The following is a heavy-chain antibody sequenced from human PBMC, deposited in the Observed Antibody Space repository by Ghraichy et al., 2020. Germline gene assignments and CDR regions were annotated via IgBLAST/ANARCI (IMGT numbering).Heavy chain of an antibody. Sequence: GESLRLSCAASGFTFSSYSMNWVRQAPGKGLEWVSSISSSSSYIYYADSVKGRFTISRDNAKNSLYLQMNSLRAEDTAVYYCARGRFNHSKNRNTRTSTYFDYWGQGTLVTVSS. D-gene: IGHD3-16*02. CDR2: ISSSSSYI. CDR3: ARGRFNHSKNRNTRTSTYFDY. J-gene: IGHJ4*02. CDR1: GFTFSSYS. V-gene: IGHV3-21*01.